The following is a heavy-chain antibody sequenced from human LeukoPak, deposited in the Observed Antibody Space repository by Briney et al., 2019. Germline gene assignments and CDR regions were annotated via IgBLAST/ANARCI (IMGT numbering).Heavy chain of an antibody. D-gene: IGHD2-15*01. CDR2: LKTKTGGETI. V-gene: IGHV3-15*07. CDR3: NRDVRSALDD. J-gene: IGHJ4*02. Sequence: RTGGSLRLSCAASGFSFSDAWMNWVRQAPGKGLEWVGRLKTKTGGETIDYAAPVKGRFTISRDVSKNTLYLHMNSLKTEDTATYHCNRDVRSALDDWGQGTLVTVSS. CDR1: GFSFSDAW.